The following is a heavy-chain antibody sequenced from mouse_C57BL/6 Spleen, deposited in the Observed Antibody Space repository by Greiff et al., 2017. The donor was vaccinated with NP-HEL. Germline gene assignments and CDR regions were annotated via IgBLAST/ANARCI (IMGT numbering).Heavy chain of an antibody. CDR3: ARSRLDSSGLAWFAY. CDR1: GYTFTSYW. CDR2: IYPGSGST. J-gene: IGHJ3*01. V-gene: IGHV1-55*01. D-gene: IGHD3-2*02. Sequence: QVQLQQPGAELVKPGASVKMSCKASGYTFTSYWITWVKQRPGQGLEWIGDIYPGSGSTNYNEKFKSKATLTVDTSSSTAYMQLSSLTSEDSAVYYCARSRLDSSGLAWFAYWGQGTLVTVSA.